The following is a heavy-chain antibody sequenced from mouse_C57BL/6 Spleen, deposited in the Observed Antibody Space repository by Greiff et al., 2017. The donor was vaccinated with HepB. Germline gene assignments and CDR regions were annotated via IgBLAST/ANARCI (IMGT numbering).Heavy chain of an antibody. CDR1: GYSITSGYY. J-gene: IGHJ3*01. CDR3: ARWDSIAY. CDR2: ISYDGSN. D-gene: IGHD4-1*01. Sequence: EVQLVESGPGLVKPSQSLSLTCSVTGYSITSGYYWNWIRQFPGNKLEWMGYISYDGSNNYNPSLKNRISITRDTSKNQFFLKLNSVTTEDTATYYCARWDSIAYWGQGTLVTVSA. V-gene: IGHV3-6*01.